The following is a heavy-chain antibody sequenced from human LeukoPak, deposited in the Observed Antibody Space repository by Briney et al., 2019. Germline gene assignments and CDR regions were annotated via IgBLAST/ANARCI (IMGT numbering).Heavy chain of an antibody. CDR3: ARRGILRESLDY. D-gene: IGHD3-9*01. J-gene: IGHJ4*02. CDR2: IYPGDSDA. Sequence: GESLQISCQGSGYRFTTYWIGWVRQLPGKGLEWMGIIYPGDSDARYSPSFEGQVTLSVDKSISTAYLQWSSLKASDTAVYYCARRGILRESLDYWGQGTLVTVSS. V-gene: IGHV5-51*01. CDR1: GYRFTTYW.